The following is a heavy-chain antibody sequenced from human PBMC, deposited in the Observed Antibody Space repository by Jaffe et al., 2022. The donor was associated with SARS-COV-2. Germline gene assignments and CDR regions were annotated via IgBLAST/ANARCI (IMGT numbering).Heavy chain of an antibody. CDR3: ARDRSTSQTYYYYGMDV. CDR2: ISYDGSNK. CDR1: GFTFSSYA. D-gene: IGHD2-2*01. V-gene: IGHV3-30-3*01. J-gene: IGHJ6*02. Sequence: QVQLVESGGGVVQPGRSLRLSCAASGFTFSSYAMHWVRQAPGKGLEWVAVISYDGSNKYYADSVKGRFTISRDNSKNTLYLQMNSLRAEDTAVYYCARDRSTSQTYYYYGMDVWGQGTTVTVSS.